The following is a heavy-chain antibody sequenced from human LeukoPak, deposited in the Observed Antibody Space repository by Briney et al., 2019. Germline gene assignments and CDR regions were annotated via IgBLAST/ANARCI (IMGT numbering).Heavy chain of an antibody. CDR1: DGSISSSGYY. CDR2: IYYSGST. D-gene: IGHD1-26*01. Sequence: SETLSLTCTVSDGSISSSGYYWGWIRQPPGKGLEWIASIYYSGSTYYNPSLKSRVTIPVDTSKNQLSLKLSSLTAADTAVHYCARHEYSGSYYGLSWFDPWGQGTLVTVSS. V-gene: IGHV4-39*01. J-gene: IGHJ5*02. CDR3: ARHEYSGSYYGLSWFDP.